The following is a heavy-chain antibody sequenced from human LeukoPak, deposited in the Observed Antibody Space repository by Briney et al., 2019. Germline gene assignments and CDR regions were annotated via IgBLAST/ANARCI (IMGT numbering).Heavy chain of an antibody. CDR1: GGSFSGYY. D-gene: IGHD2-2*01. V-gene: IGHV4-34*01. Sequence: SETLSLTCAVYGGSFSGYYWSWIRQPPGKGLEWIGEINHSGSTNYNPSLKSRVTISVDTSKNQFSLKLSSVTAADTAVYYYARYCSSTSCDWFDPWGQGTLVTVSS. CDR2: INHSGST. CDR3: ARYCSSTSCDWFDP. J-gene: IGHJ5*02.